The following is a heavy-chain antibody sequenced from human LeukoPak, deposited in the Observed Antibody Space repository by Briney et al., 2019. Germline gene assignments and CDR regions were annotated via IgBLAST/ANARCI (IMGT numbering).Heavy chain of an antibody. Sequence: GVSLRLCCAASGFTFRSFWMGWVRQARGKGLEWVATIKQDGSEKYSVDSVKGRFTISRDNAKNSLYLQMNSLRAEDTAVYFCARDTSSAWYGLIDYWGQGSLVTVSS. CDR3: ARDTSSAWYGLIDY. D-gene: IGHD6-19*01. CDR2: IKQDGSEK. CDR1: GFTFRSFW. V-gene: IGHV3-7*01. J-gene: IGHJ4*02.